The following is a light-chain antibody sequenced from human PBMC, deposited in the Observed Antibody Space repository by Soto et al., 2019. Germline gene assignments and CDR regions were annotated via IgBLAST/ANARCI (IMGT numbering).Light chain of an antibody. J-gene: IGLJ2*01. CDR1: SSDIGAYTF. CDR3: TSWTTSNTMI. CDR2: DVN. V-gene: IGLV2-14*03. Sequence: QSALTQPASVSGSPGQSITISCTGTSSDIGAYTFVSWYQQHPGKAPKLMLYDVNIRPSGVSNRFSGSKSGNTASLTISGLQAEDEADYYCTSWTTSNTMIFGGGTKVTVL.